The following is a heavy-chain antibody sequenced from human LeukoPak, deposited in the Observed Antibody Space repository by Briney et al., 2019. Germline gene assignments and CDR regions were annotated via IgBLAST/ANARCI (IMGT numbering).Heavy chain of an antibody. J-gene: IGHJ4*02. Sequence: GGSLRLSCAASGFNFSSYWMSWVRQAPGKGLEWVANIRQDGSEKYYADSVKGRFTISRDNAKNSLYLQMNSLRAEDTAVYYCARGRDFWSGYSDYWGQGTLVTVSS. CDR2: IRQDGSEK. CDR3: ARGRDFWSGYSDY. CDR1: GFNFSSYW. D-gene: IGHD3-3*01. V-gene: IGHV3-7*01.